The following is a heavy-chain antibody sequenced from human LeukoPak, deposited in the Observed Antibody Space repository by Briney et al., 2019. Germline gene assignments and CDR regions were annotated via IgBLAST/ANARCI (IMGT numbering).Heavy chain of an antibody. V-gene: IGHV5-51*01. CDR1: GYSFTNYW. CDR2: IYPGDSET. J-gene: IGHJ4*02. CDR3: ARHSDCSGGSCYSVFGYY. D-gene: IGHD2-15*01. Sequence: GESLKISCKASGYSFTNYWIGWVRQMPGKGLEWVGIIYPGDSETRYSPSFQGQVTISADKSISTAYLQWSSLKASDTAMYYCARHSDCSGGSCYSVFGYYWGQGTLVTVSS.